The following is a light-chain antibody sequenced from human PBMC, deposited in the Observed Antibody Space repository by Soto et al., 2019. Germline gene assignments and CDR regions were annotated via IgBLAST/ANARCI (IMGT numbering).Light chain of an antibody. V-gene: IGLV1-51*01. J-gene: IGLJ2*01. CDR3: GTWDTGLSAVV. Sequence: QSVLTQPPSVSAAPGQKVTISCSGSSSNIGSNYVSWYQQLPGTAPKLLIYDNDKRPSGIPDRFSGSKSGTSATLGITGLQTGDEADYYCGTWDTGLSAVVFGGGTKVTVL. CDR2: DND. CDR1: SSNIGSNY.